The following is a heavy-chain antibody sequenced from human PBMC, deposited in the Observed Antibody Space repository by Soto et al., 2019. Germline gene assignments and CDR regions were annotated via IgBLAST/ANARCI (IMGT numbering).Heavy chain of an antibody. V-gene: IGHV4-59*01. CDR1: GASMSEYF. J-gene: IGHJ4*02. Sequence: TLSLTCTVSGASMSEYFWSWIRQSPGKGLEWIGYIYYLGSTDYNPSLKSRVTISVDTSKRQFSLRLTSVTAADTAVYYCARDGYDGSGSPYPAFWGPGTQVTVSS. CDR3: ARDGYDGSGSPYPAF. D-gene: IGHD3-10*01. CDR2: IYYLGST.